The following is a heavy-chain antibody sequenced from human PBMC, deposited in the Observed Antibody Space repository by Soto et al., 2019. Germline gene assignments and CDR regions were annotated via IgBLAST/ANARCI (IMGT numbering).Heavy chain of an antibody. CDR2: IYHSGST. D-gene: IGHD1-26*01. V-gene: IGHV4-61*08. Sequence: QVQLQESGPGLVKPSETLSLTCIVSGGSVSNDAYYWSWIRQPPGKGLEWIGYIYHSGSTYYIPSLKSRVIISADTSASQFSLKVSSVTAADTAVYYCARLGIGWEFPFDYWGQGTLVNVSS. J-gene: IGHJ4*02. CDR3: ARLGIGWEFPFDY. CDR1: GGSVSNDAYY.